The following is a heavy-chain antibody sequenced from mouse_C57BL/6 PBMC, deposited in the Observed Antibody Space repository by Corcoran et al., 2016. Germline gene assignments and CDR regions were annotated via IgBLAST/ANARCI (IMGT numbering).Heavy chain of an antibody. CDR2: IYCDDDK. Sequence: QVTLKESGPGILQSSQTLSLTCSFSGFSLSTSGMGVSWIRQPSGNGLEWLAHIYCDDDKRYKPSLKSRLTISKDTSRNQVFLKITSVDTADTATDYCARIAADYDDGYAMDYWGQGTSVTVSS. V-gene: IGHV8-12*01. D-gene: IGHD2-4*01. CDR1: GFSLSTSGMG. CDR3: ARIAADYDDGYAMDY. J-gene: IGHJ4*01.